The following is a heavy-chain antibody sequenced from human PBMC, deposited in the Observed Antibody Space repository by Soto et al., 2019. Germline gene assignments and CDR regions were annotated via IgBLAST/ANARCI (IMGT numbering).Heavy chain of an antibody. J-gene: IGHJ3*02. CDR3: AIDPTAEDYNDAFDI. V-gene: IGHV3-21*01. CDR2: ISSSSSYI. D-gene: IGHD4-4*01. Sequence: EVQLVESGGGLVKPGGSLSLSCAASGFTFSSYSMNWVRQAPGQGLEWVSSISSSSSYIYYADSVKGRCTISRDNAKNSLYLQMNSLRAEDTAVYYGAIDPTAEDYNDAFDIWGQGTMVTVSS. CDR1: GFTFSSYS.